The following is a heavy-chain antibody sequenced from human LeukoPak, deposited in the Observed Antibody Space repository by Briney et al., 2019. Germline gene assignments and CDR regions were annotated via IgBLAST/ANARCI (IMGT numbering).Heavy chain of an antibody. J-gene: IGHJ6*03. CDR2: IRYDGSNK. CDR1: GFTFSSYG. V-gene: IGHV3-30*02. D-gene: IGHD3-3*01. CDR3: AKDGTAIFGVGKGYYYYMDV. Sequence: PGGSLRLSCAASGFTFSSYGMHWVRQAPGKGLEWVAFIRYDGSNKYYADSVKGRFTISRDNSKNTLYLQMNSLRAEDTAVYYCAKDGTAIFGVGKGYYYYMDVWGKGTTVTVSS.